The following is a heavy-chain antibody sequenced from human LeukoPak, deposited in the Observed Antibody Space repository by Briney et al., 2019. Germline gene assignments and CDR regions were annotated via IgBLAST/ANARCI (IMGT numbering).Heavy chain of an antibody. D-gene: IGHD2-2*01. Sequence: GASVKVSCKASGFTFTSSAVQWVRQARGQRLEWIGWIVVGSGNTNYAQKFQERVTITRDMSTSTAYMELSSLRSEDTAVYYCARDQGYCSSTSCYDFDYWGQGTLVTVSS. J-gene: IGHJ4*02. CDR3: ARDQGYCSSTSCYDFDY. V-gene: IGHV1-58*01. CDR1: GFTFTSSA. CDR2: IVVGSGNT.